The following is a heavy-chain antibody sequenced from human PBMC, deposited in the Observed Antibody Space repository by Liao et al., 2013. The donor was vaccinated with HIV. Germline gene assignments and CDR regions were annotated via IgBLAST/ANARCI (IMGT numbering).Heavy chain of an antibody. CDR1: GGSFSRYY. CDR2: INHSGST. V-gene: IGHV4-34*01. J-gene: IGHJ4*02. Sequence: QVQLQQWGAGLLKPSETLSLTCAVYGGSFSRYYWSWIRQPPGKGLEWIGEINHSGSTNYNPSLKSRVIISVDTSKNQFSLKLSSVTAADTAVYYCARGRVIDYWGQGTLVTVSS. CDR3: ARGRVIDY.